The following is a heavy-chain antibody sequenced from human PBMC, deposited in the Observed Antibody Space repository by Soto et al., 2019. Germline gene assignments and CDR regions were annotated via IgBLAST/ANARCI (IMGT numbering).Heavy chain of an antibody. Sequence: ASVKVSCKASGGTFSSYAISWVRQAPGQGLEWMGGIIPIFGTANYAQKFQGRVTITADESTSTAYMELSSLRSEDTAVYYCGLEYTAMTEYYFDYWGQGTLVTVSS. CDR2: IIPIFGTA. D-gene: IGHD5-18*01. CDR1: GGTFSSYA. J-gene: IGHJ4*02. V-gene: IGHV1-69*13. CDR3: GLEYTAMTEYYFDY.